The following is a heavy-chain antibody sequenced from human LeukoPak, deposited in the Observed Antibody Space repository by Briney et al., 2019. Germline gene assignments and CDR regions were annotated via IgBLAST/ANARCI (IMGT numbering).Heavy chain of an antibody. D-gene: IGHD3-22*01. CDR3: AREGDSSGYYYAY. Sequence: GGSLRLSCAASGSTVSSNYMSWVRQAPGKGLEWVSVIYSGGSTYYADSVKGRFTISRDNSKNTLYLQMNSLRAEDTAVHYCAREGDSSGYYYAYWGQGTLVTVSS. CDR2: IYSGGST. CDR1: GSTVSSNY. J-gene: IGHJ4*02. V-gene: IGHV3-66*01.